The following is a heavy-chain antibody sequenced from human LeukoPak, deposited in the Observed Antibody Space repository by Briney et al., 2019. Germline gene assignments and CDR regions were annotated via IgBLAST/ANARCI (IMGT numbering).Heavy chain of an antibody. D-gene: IGHD5/OR15-5a*01. CDR1: GGSISKDY. CDR2: ISTSGST. CDR3: ARVALSGLYYFDN. V-gene: IGHV4-4*07. J-gene: IGHJ4*02. Sequence: SETLSLTCAVAGGSISKDYWSCIRQPAGKGLEWIVRISTSGSTNYNPSLKSRVTISVDKSRNQFSLKLSSVTAADTAVYYCARVALSGLYYFDNWGQGTLVTVSS.